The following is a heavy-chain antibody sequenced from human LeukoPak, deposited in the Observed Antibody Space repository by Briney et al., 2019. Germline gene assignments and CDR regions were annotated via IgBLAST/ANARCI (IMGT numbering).Heavy chain of an antibody. CDR3: ARVPIFGVGPLLDAFDI. CDR2: IYYSGST. CDR1: GGSIRSYY. V-gene: IGHV4-59*01. J-gene: IGHJ3*02. Sequence: SETLSLTCTVSGGSIRSYYWSWIRQPPGKGLEWIGYIYYSGSTNYNPSLKSRVSISVDTSKNQFSLKLSSVTAADTAVYYCARVPIFGVGPLLDAFDIWGQGTMVTVSS. D-gene: IGHD3-3*02.